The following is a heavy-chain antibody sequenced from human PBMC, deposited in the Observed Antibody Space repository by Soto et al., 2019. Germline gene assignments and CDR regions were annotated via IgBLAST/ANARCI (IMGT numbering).Heavy chain of an antibody. CDR2: INDDEITR. CDR3: ARETGPIVGALDY. D-gene: IGHD1-26*01. J-gene: IGHJ4*02. Sequence: GGSLRLSCVASGFTFGDKWMHWVRQAPGKGLVWVARINDDEITRVYADSVKGRFTISRDNAKNTLSLQMNSLRAEDTAVYYCARETGPIVGALDYWGQGTLVTVSS. V-gene: IGHV3-74*03. CDR1: GFTFGDKW.